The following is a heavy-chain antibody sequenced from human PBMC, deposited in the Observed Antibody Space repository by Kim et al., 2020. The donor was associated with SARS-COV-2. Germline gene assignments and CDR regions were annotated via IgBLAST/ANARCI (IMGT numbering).Heavy chain of an antibody. D-gene: IGHD3-10*01. J-gene: IGHJ5*02. CDR3: AKPMVRGVHWFDP. Sequence: GGSLRLSCAASGFTLSSYAMHWVRQAPGKGLEWVAVISYDGSNKYYVDSVKGRFTISRDNSKNTLYLQMNSLRTEDTAVYFCAKPMVRGVHWFDPWGHGT. CDR2: ISYDGSNK. V-gene: IGHV3-30*18. CDR1: GFTLSSYA.